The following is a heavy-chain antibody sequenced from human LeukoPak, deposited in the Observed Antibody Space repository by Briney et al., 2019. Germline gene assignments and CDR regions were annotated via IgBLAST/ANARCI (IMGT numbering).Heavy chain of an antibody. CDR1: GFTFSSYS. CDR2: ISSSSSYI. D-gene: IGHD2-15*01. J-gene: IGHJ6*03. Sequence: GGSLRLSCAASGFTFSSYSMNWVRQAPGKGLEWVSSISSSSSYIYYADSVKGRFTISRDNAKNTLYLQTNSLRAEDTAVYYCASSGYCSGGSCYLDYYYMDVWGKGTTVTVSS. V-gene: IGHV3-21*01. CDR3: ASSGYCSGGSCYLDYYYMDV.